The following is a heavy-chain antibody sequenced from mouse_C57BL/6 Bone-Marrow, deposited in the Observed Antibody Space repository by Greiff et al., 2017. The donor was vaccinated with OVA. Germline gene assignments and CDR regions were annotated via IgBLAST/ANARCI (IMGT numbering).Heavy chain of an antibody. Sequence: EVKVVESGAELVKPGASVKLSCTASGFNIKDYYMHWVKQRTEQGLEWIGRIDPEDGETKYAPKLQGKATITADSSSNTAYLQLISLTSEDTAVYYCARALYGSSYVYFCVWGTAPTVTFSS. J-gene: IGHJ1*03. D-gene: IGHD1-1*01. V-gene: IGHV14-2*01. CDR2: IDPEDGET. CDR1: GFNIKDYY. CDR3: ARALYGSSYVYFCV.